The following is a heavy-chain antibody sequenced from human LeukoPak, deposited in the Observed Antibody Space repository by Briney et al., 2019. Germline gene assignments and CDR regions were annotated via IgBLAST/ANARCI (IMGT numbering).Heavy chain of an antibody. V-gene: IGHV3-21*01. CDR1: GFAFSSYS. J-gene: IGHJ4*02. Sequence: GGSLRLSCAASGFAFSSYSMNCVRQAPGKGLEWVSSINSSSSYIYYADSVRGRFTISRDNAKNSLYLQMNSLRAEDTAVYYCARDQRGYYDSSGYHHFDYWGQGTLVTVSS. CDR3: ARDQRGYYDSSGYHHFDY. CDR2: INSSSSYI. D-gene: IGHD3-22*01.